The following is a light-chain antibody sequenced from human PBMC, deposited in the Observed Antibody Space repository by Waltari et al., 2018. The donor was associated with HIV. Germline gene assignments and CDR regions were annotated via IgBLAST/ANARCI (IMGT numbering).Light chain of an antibody. J-gene: IGKJ2*01. Sequence: DIVLTQSPGTLSLSLGERATLSSRASQSVRSGYLAWYQQKPGQAPRVLIYGASSRATGIPDRFSGSGSGTDFTLTISRLEPEDFAVYYCQQYGNSPPYTFGQGTKLEIK. CDR1: QSVRSGY. CDR3: QQYGNSPPYT. CDR2: GAS. V-gene: IGKV3-20*01.